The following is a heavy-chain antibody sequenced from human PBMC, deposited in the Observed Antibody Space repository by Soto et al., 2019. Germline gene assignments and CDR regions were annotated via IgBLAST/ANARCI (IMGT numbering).Heavy chain of an antibody. V-gene: IGHV3-15*01. CDR3: TPWSVKGAFDT. Sequence: EGSLRLSCAASGFTFSNVSMSRVRQAAGEVLERGGRIKTKTDGGTTDYAALVKVRFTMSRDDSINTLYLEMNSLKAVDTGVYYCTPWSVKGAFDTWGQGTMVTVSS. D-gene: IGHD4-17*01. J-gene: IGHJ3*02. CDR1: GFTFSNVS. CDR2: IKTKTDGGTT.